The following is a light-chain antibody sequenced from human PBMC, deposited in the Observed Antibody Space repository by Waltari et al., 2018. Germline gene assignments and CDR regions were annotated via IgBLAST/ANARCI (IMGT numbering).Light chain of an antibody. J-gene: IGKJ4*01. Sequence: VLTQSPATLSLSPGERATLSCRASHTVHNYLAWYQQKPGQPPRLLISDASNRATGIPARFSGSGSETDFTLTISSLEPEDFAVYYCQQRNTWPLTFGGGTTVEI. CDR1: HTVHNY. CDR2: DAS. CDR3: QQRNTWPLT. V-gene: IGKV3-11*01.